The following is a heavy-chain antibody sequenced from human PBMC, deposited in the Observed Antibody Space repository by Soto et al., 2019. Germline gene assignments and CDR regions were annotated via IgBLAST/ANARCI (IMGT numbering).Heavy chain of an antibody. CDR2: IKSDGSDT. CDR1: GFTFNIYW. CDR3: ARDRNYHSDY. V-gene: IGHV3-74*01. D-gene: IGHD1-7*01. Sequence: PGGSLRLSCATSGFTFNIYWMHWVRQAPGKGLVWISRIKSDGSDTIYADSVKGRFTISRDNARNTLYLQMNSLRAEDTATYYCARDRNYHSDYLGQGTLVPVSS. J-gene: IGHJ4*02.